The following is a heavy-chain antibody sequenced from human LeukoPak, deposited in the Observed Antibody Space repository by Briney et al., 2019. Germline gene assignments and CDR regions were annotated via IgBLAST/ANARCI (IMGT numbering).Heavy chain of an antibody. D-gene: IGHD4-17*01. CDR2: INPNSGGT. Sequence: ASVKVSCKASGFTFSTYGLSWVRQAPGQGLEWMGWINPNSGGTNYAQKFQGRVTMTRDTSISTAYMELSRLRSDDTAVYYCARGGLLDYGDYLYYFDYWGQGTLVTVSS. J-gene: IGHJ4*02. V-gene: IGHV1-2*02. CDR3: ARGGLLDYGDYLYYFDY. CDR1: GFTFSTYG.